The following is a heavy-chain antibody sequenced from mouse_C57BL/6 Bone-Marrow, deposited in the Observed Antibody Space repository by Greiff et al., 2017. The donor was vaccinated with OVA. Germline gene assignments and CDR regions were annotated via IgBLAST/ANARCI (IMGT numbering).Heavy chain of an antibody. D-gene: IGHD1-1*01. CDR2: SRNKANDYTT. V-gene: IGHV7-1*01. CDR1: GFTFSDFY. Sequence: EVKLMESGGGLVQSGRSLRLSCATSGFTFSDFYMEWVRQAPGKGLEWIAASRNKANDYTTEYSASVKGRFIVSRDTSQSILYLQMNALRAEDTAIYYCARDAWGGSSEGKPSYAMDYWGQGTSVTVSS. CDR3: ARDAWGGSSEGKPSYAMDY. J-gene: IGHJ4*01.